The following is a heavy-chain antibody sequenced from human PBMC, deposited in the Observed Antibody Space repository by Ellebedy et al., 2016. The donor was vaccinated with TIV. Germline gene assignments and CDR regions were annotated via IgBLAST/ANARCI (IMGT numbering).Heavy chain of an antibody. CDR3: AREPNYSEEDF. V-gene: IGHV4-59*01. J-gene: IGHJ4*02. CDR1: GGSISTYY. CDR2: VFYSGST. D-gene: IGHD1-26*01. Sequence: MPSETLSLTCTVSGGSISTYYWSWIRQPPGKGLEWIGYVFYSGSTDQNPSLKSRVTISLDTSKNQFSLKLRYVTAADPAVYYCAREPNYSEEDFWGQGTLVTVSS.